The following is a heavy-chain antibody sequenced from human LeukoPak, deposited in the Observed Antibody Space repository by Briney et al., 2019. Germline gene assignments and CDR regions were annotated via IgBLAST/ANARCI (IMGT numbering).Heavy chain of an antibody. V-gene: IGHV3-48*03. D-gene: IGHD3-10*02. CDR3: AELGITMIGGV. J-gene: IGHJ6*04. Sequence: GSLRLSCAASGFTFSSYEMNWVRQAPGKGLEWVSYISSSGSTIYYADSVKGRFTISRDNAKNSLYLQMNSLRHEDTAVYYCAELGITMIGGVWGKGTTVTISS. CDR2: ISSSGSTI. CDR1: GFTFSSYE.